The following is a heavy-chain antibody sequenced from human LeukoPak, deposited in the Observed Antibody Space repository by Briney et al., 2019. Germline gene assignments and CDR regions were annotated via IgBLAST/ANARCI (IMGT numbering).Heavy chain of an antibody. Sequence: ASVKVSCKASGYTFTSYGISWVRQAPGQGLEWMGWISAYNGNTNYAQKLQGRVTMTTDTSTSTAYMELRGLRSDDTAVYYCTRFRGEQYYYGMDVWGKGTTVTVSS. CDR1: GYTFTSYG. D-gene: IGHD3-16*01. CDR2: ISAYNGNT. J-gene: IGHJ6*04. V-gene: IGHV1-18*04. CDR3: TRFRGEQYYYGMDV.